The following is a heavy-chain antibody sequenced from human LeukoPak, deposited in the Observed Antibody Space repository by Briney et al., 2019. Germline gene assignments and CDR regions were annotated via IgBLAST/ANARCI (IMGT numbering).Heavy chain of an antibody. CDR1: GKNFTGYY. CDR3: ARDPVVVGEYCDY. Sequence: GASVKLSCKASGKNFTGYYMHWVRQAPGQGLEWMGWINPKSGGTNYAQKFQGRVTITRDTSISTANMELSRLRSDDAAVYYCARDPVVVGEYCDYWDQGTLVTVSS. CDR2: INPKSGGT. J-gene: IGHJ4*02. V-gene: IGHV1-2*02. D-gene: IGHD1-26*01.